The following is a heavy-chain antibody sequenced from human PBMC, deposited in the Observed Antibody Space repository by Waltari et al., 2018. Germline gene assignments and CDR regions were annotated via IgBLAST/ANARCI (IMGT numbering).Heavy chain of an antibody. CDR1: GSSFPSYW. CDR3: ARTSSGYNDAFDI. V-gene: IGHV5-51*01. D-gene: IGHD3-22*01. Sequence: EVQLVQSGAEVQKPGESLKISCQGSGSSFPSYWIGWVRQMPGKGLEGMGIIYPGDSDTRYSPSFQGQVTISADKSISTAYLQWSSLKASDTAMYYCARTSSGYNDAFDIWGQGTMVTVSS. J-gene: IGHJ3*02. CDR2: IYPGDSDT.